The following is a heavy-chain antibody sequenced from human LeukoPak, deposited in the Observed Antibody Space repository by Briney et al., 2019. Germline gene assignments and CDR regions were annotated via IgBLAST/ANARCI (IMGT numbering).Heavy chain of an antibody. CDR3: AREDGSGSYFGY. D-gene: IGHD3-10*01. V-gene: IGHV3-48*01. J-gene: IGHJ4*02. Sequence: GGSLRLSCAASGFTFSSYSMTWVRQAPGKGLEWVSYISSSSSHIYYADSVKGRFTISRDNAKNSLYLQMNSLRAEDTAVYYCAREDGSGSYFGYWGQGTLVTVSS. CDR2: ISSSSSHI. CDR1: GFTFSSYS.